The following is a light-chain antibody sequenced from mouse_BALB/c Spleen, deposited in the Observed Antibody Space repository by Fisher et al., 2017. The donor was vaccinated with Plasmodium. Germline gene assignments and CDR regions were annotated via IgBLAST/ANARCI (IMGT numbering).Light chain of an antibody. CDR3: FQGSHVPWT. CDR2: KVS. V-gene: IGKV1-110*01. CDR1: QSLVHSYGSTY. Sequence: DIVLTQSTLSLPVSLGDQASISCRSSQSLVHSYGSTYLHWYLQKPGQSPKLLIYKVSNRFSGVPDRFSGGGSGKDFTLKISRVEAEDLGVYYCFQGSHVPWTFGGGTKLEIK. J-gene: IGKJ1*01.